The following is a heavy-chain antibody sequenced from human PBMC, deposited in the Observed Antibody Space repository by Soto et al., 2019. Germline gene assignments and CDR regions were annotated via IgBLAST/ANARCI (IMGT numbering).Heavy chain of an antibody. CDR3: ARQWYYHDSSGFFNFDH. CDR1: GGSINSSDYY. D-gene: IGHD3-22*01. Sequence: PSETLSLTCAVSGGSINSSDYYWGWIRQPPGKGLEWIGTTYYSGTTYYKPSLKSRLTISVDTSKNQFSLKLTSVTAADTGVYYCARQWYYHDSSGFFNFDHWGQGTLVTVPQ. CDR2: TYYSGTT. V-gene: IGHV4-39*01. J-gene: IGHJ4*02.